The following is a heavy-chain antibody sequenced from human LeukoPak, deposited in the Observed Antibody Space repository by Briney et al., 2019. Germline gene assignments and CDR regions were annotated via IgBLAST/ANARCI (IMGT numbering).Heavy chain of an antibody. Sequence: GGSLRLSCAASGFTFSSYGMHWVRQAPGKGLEWVAFIRYDGSNKYYADSVRGRFTLSRDNSKNTLYLQINSLRAEDSAIYYCAKFLRGGNSYGYSFDYWGQGTLVTVSS. J-gene: IGHJ4*02. CDR1: GFTFSSYG. CDR2: IRYDGSNK. V-gene: IGHV3-30*02. D-gene: IGHD5-12*01. CDR3: AKFLRGGNSYGYSFDY.